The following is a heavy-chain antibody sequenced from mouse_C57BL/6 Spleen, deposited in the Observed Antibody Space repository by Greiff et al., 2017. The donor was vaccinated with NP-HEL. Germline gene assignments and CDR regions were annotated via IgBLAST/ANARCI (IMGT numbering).Heavy chain of an antibody. CDR1: GFTFSSYG. CDR3: ASHPYYDYDGAWFAY. Sequence: EVRLVESGGDLVKPGGSLKLSCAASGFTFSSYGMSWVRQTPDKRLEWVATISSGGSYTYYPDSVKGRFTISRDNAKNTLYLQMSSLKSEETAMYYCASHPYYDYDGAWFAYWGQGTLVTVSA. CDR2: ISSGGSYT. J-gene: IGHJ3*01. V-gene: IGHV5-6*02. D-gene: IGHD2-4*01.